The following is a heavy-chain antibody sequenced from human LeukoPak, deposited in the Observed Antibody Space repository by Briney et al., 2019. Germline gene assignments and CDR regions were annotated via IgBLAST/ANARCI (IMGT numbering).Heavy chain of an antibody. CDR2: INPNSGGT. CDR1: GYTFTGYY. Sequence: ASVKVSCKASGYTFTGYYMHWVRQAPGQGLEWMGWINPNSGGTSYAQKFQGRVTMTRDTSISTAYMELSRLRSDDTAVYYCARGAYYYGSGSYYPHPSDYWGQGTLVTVSS. V-gene: IGHV1-2*02. CDR3: ARGAYYYGSGSYYPHPSDY. D-gene: IGHD3-10*01. J-gene: IGHJ4*02.